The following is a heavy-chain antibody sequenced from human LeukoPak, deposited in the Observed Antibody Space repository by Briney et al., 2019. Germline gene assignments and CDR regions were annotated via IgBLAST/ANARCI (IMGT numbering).Heavy chain of an antibody. CDR1: GGSISPYY. CDR3: TRDRRDGYNYVDY. CDR2: VSYSGST. D-gene: IGHD5-24*01. J-gene: IGHJ4*02. Sequence: SETLSLTCIVSGGSISPYYWSCIRHPPGKGLEWIGYVSYSGSTDYNPSLKSRVTISVDTSKNQFSLKLNSVTAADTAVYYCTRDRRDGYNYVDYWGQGTLVTVSS. V-gene: IGHV4-59*01.